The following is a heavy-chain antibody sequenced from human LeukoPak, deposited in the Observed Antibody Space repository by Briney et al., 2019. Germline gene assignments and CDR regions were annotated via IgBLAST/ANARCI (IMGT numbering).Heavy chain of an antibody. CDR3: ARAVTGDVFDD. CDR1: GGSVGGNY. J-gene: IGHJ4*02. D-gene: IGHD7-27*01. Sequence: SETLSLNCSVSGGSVGGNYWSWIRQPPGKGLEWIGYIYNGGSANYNPSLKSRVTISIDTSKNLFSLKLTSMTAADTAVYYCARAVTGDVFDDWGQGTLVTVSS. CDR2: IYNGGSA. V-gene: IGHV4-59*02.